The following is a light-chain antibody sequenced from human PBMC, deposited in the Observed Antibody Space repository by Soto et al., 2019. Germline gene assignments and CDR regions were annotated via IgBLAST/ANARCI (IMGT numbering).Light chain of an antibody. V-gene: IGKV1-27*01. Sequence: DIQMTQSPSSLSASVGDRVTITCRASQGISNYLAWYQQKPGKVPKLLIYAASTLLSGVPSRFSGSGSGTDFTLTISSLKPEDVETYYCKKYNIAPRTFGQGTKVEIK. J-gene: IGKJ1*01. CDR2: AAS. CDR3: KKYNIAPRT. CDR1: QGISNY.